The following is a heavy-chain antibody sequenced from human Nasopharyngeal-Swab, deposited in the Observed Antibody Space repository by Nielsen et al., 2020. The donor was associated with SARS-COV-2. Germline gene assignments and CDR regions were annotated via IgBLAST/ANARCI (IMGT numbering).Heavy chain of an antibody. V-gene: IGHV3-33*01. CDR3: ARDGDDYYDTYDAFDI. CDR2: IWYDGSNK. D-gene: IGHD3-22*01. Sequence: GESLKISCAASGFTFSSYGMHWVRQAPGKGLEWVAVIWYDGSNKYYADSVKGRFTISRDNSKNTLYLQMNSLRAEDTAVYYCARDGDDYYDTYDAFDIWGQGTMVTVSS. CDR1: GFTFSSYG. J-gene: IGHJ3*02.